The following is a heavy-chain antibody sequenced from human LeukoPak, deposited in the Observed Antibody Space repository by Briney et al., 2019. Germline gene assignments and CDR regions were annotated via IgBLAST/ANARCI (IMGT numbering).Heavy chain of an antibody. V-gene: IGHV4-59*01. CDR2: IYYTGST. CDR3: ARGAGWYQF. J-gene: IGHJ4*02. D-gene: IGHD6-19*01. CDR1: GGSINSDY. Sequence: SETLSLTCTVSGGSINSDYWSWIRQPPGKGLEWIGYIYYTGSTNYNPSLKSRVTISVDTSKNQFSLKMSSVTAADTAVYYCARGAGWYQFWGQGTLVTVSS.